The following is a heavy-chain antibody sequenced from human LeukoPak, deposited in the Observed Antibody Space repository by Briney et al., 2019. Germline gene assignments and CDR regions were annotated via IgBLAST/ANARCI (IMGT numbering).Heavy chain of an antibody. D-gene: IGHD1-26*01. CDR3: ASSGSYRFDY. J-gene: IGHJ4*02. V-gene: IGHV3-48*02. CDR1: GFTFSSYS. CDR2: ITASGTAM. Sequence: GGSLSLSCAASGFTFSSYSMNWVRKAPGKGLEWVSHITASGTAMFYADSVKGRFTISRDNAKNSLYLQMNSLRDEDTAVYYCASSGSYRFDYWGQGTLVTVSS.